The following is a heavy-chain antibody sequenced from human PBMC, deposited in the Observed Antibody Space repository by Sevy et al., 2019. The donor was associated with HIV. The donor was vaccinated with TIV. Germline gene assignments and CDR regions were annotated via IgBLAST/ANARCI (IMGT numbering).Heavy chain of an antibody. D-gene: IGHD3-22*01. CDR3: ATTKDYYDNSGYPFDY. J-gene: IGHJ4*02. CDR1: GYTLTQLS. V-gene: IGHV1-24*01. CDR2: FDPEDDKT. Sequence: GASVKVSCKVSGYTLTQLSMHWVRQAPGKGLEWMGTFDPEDDKTIYAQKFQGRVTMTEDKSTDTAYMELSSLRSEDTAMFYCATTKDYYDNSGYPFDYWGQGTLVTVSS.